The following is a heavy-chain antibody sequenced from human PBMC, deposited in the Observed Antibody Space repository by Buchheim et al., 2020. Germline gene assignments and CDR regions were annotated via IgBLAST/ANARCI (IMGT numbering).Heavy chain of an antibody. CDR1: GFTVSSNY. J-gene: IGHJ6*02. D-gene: IGHD4-17*01. CDR3: ASRTPFYGDYVYYYYGMDV. V-gene: IGHV3-66*01. CDR2: IYSGGST. Sequence: EVQLVESGGGLVQPGGSLRLSCAASGFTVSSNYMSWVRQAPGKGLEWVSVIYSGGSTYYADSVKGRFTISRDNSKNTLYLQMNSLRAEDTAVYYCASRTPFYGDYVYYYYGMDVWGQGTT.